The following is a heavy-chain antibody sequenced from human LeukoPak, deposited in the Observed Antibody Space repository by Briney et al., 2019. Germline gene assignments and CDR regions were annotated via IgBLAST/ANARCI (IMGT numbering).Heavy chain of an antibody. J-gene: IGHJ4*02. Sequence: SETLSLTCTVSGGSISSYYWSWIRQPPGKGLEWIGYISYSGSTNYNPSLKSRVTISVDTSKNQSSLKLSSVTAADTAVYYCARHEGGTTRDYWGQGTLVTVSS. CDR2: ISYSGST. CDR3: ARHEGGTTRDY. CDR1: GGSISSYY. V-gene: IGHV4-59*08. D-gene: IGHD1-1*01.